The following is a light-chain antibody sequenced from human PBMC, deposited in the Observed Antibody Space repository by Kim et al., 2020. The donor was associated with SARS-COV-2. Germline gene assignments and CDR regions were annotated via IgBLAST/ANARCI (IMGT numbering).Light chain of an antibody. CDR2: EVT. Sequence: LTQPASVSGSPGQSITISCTGTSSDIGNYNRVSWYQHHPGKAPKLVIYEVTRRPSGVSNRFSGSKSGNTASLTISGLQAEDEADYYCSSYAGSSMVVFGGGTQLTVL. J-gene: IGLJ2*01. CDR1: SSDIGNYNR. CDR3: SSYAGSSMVV. V-gene: IGLV2-23*02.